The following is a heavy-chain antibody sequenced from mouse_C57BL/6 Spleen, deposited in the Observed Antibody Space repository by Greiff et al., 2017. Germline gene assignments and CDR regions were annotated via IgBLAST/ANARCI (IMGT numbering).Heavy chain of an antibody. J-gene: IGHJ3*01. CDR2: ISSGGDYI. CDR3: TGGGYYGSSYERFAY. Sequence: EVQGVESGEGLVKPGGSLKLSCAASGFTFSSYAMSWVRQTPEKRLEWVAYISSGGDYIYYADTVKGRFTISRDNARNTLYLQMSSLKSEDTAMYYCTGGGYYGSSYERFAYWGQGTLVTVSA. CDR1: GFTFSSYA. D-gene: IGHD1-1*01. V-gene: IGHV5-9-1*02.